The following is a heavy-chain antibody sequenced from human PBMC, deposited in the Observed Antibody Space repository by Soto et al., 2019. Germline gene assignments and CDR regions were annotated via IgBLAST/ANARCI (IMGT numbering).Heavy chain of an antibody. CDR2: IYPGDSDT. Sequence: GESLKISCKGSGYSFTSYWIGWVRQMPGKGLEWMGIIYPGDSDTRYSPSFQGQVTISADKSISTAYLQWSSLKASDTAMYYCARCVAAAGTAKPFDYWGQGTLVTVSS. D-gene: IGHD6-13*01. CDR3: ARCVAAAGTAKPFDY. CDR1: GYSFTSYW. V-gene: IGHV5-51*01. J-gene: IGHJ4*02.